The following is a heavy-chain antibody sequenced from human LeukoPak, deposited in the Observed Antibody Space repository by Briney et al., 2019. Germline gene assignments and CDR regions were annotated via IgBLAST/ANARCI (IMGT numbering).Heavy chain of an antibody. CDR3: ATQYGDYVYYFDY. CDR2: INPNSGDT. V-gene: IGHV1-2*02. CDR1: GYTFSGCD. D-gene: IGHD4-17*01. J-gene: IGHJ4*02. Sequence: ASVKVSCKASGYTFSGCDLHWVRQAPGQGLEWMGWINPNSGDTNYAQNFQGRVTMTRDTSISTAYMELTRLRSDNTAVYYCATQYGDYVYYFDYWGQGTLVTVSS.